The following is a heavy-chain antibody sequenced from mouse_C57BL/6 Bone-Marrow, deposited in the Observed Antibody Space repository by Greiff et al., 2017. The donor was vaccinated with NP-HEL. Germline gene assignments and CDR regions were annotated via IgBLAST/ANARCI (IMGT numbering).Heavy chain of an antibody. Sequence: QVQLKESGPGLVQPSQSLSITCTVSGFSFTSYGVHWVRQSPGKGLEWLGVIWSGGSTDYNAAFISRLSISKDNSKSQVFFKMNSLQADDTAIYYCASYYKGAWFAYWGQGTLVTVSA. J-gene: IGHJ3*01. V-gene: IGHV2-2*01. CDR1: GFSFTSYG. CDR3: ASYYKGAWFAY. CDR2: IWSGGST. D-gene: IGHD2-12*01.